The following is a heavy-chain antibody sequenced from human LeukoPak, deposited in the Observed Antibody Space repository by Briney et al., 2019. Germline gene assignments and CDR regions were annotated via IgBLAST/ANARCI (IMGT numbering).Heavy chain of an antibody. CDR2: INHSGST. Sequence: MSSETLSLTCAVYGGSFSGYYWSWIRQPPGKGLEWIGEINHSGSTNYNPSLKSRVTISVDTSKNQFSLKLSSVTAADTAVYYCARHPYDFWSGCYPHCDYWGQGTLVTVSS. CDR3: ARHPYDFWSGCYPHCDY. J-gene: IGHJ4*02. CDR1: GGSFSGYY. D-gene: IGHD3-3*01. V-gene: IGHV4-34*01.